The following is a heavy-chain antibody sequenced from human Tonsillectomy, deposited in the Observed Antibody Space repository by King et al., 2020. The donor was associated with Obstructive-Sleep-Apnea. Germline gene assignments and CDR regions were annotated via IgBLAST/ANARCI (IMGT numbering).Heavy chain of an antibody. V-gene: IGHV5-10-1*01. Sequence: VQLVQSGAEVKKPGESLRISCKGSGYSFTTSWISWVRQMPGKGLEWMGRIDPSDSYTNYSPSFQGHVTISADKSISTAYLQWSSLKASDTAMYYCARHGGNYDGNSVTARINYYYYGVDVWGQGTTVTVSS. CDR3: ARHGGNYDGNSVTARINYYYYGVDV. J-gene: IGHJ6*02. CDR2: IDPSDSYT. D-gene: IGHD4-23*01. CDR1: GYSFTTSW.